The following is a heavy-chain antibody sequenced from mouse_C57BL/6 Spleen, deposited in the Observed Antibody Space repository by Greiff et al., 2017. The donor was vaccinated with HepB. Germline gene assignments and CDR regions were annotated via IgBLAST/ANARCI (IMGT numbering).Heavy chain of an antibody. D-gene: IGHD1-1*01. Sequence: EVKLMESGPGLVKPSQSLSLTCSVTGYSITSGYYWNWIRQFPGNKLEWMGYISYEGSNNYNPSLKNRISITRDTSKNQFFLKLNSVTTEDTATYYCAREGYGSSYGYFDVWGTGTTVTVSS. V-gene: IGHV3-6*01. CDR3: AREGYGSSYGYFDV. CDR2: ISYEGSN. CDR1: GYSITSGYY. J-gene: IGHJ1*03.